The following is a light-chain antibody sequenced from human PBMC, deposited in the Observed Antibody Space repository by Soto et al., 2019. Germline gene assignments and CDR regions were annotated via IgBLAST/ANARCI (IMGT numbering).Light chain of an antibody. V-gene: IGKV3-20*01. CDR1: QSVSSSY. J-gene: IGKJ2*01. CDR3: QQYGSSPLYT. CDR2: GAS. Sequence: EIVLTQSPGTLSLSPGERATLSCRASQSVSSSYLVWYQQKPGQPPRLLIYGASSRATGIPDRFSGSGSGTDFTLTISRLEPEDFAVYYCQQYGSSPLYTFGQGTKLESK.